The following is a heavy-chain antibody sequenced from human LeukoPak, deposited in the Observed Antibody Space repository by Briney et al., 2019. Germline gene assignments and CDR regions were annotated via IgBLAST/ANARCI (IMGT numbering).Heavy chain of an antibody. CDR1: GFTFSSYG. D-gene: IGHD4-23*01. CDR2: ISYDGSNK. V-gene: IGHV3-30*18. CDR3: AKDQRGGKTYYYYGMDV. Sequence: GGSLRLSCAASGFTFSSYGMHWVRQAPGKGLEWVAVISYDGSNKYYADSVKGRFTISRDNSKNTLYLQMNSLRAEDTAVYYCAKDQRGGKTYYYYGMDVWGQGTTVTVSS. J-gene: IGHJ6*02.